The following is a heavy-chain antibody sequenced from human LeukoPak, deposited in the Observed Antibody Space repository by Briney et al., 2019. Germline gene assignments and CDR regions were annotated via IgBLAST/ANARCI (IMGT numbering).Heavy chain of an antibody. V-gene: IGHV1-69*01. Sequence: SVKVSCKASGGTFSSYAISWVRQAPGQGLEWMGGIIPIFGTANYAQKFQGRVTITADESTSTAYMELSSPRSEDTAVYYCASYYDILTGYECWGQGTLVTVSS. J-gene: IGHJ4*02. CDR3: ASYYDILTGYEC. CDR1: GGTFSSYA. D-gene: IGHD3-9*01. CDR2: IIPIFGTA.